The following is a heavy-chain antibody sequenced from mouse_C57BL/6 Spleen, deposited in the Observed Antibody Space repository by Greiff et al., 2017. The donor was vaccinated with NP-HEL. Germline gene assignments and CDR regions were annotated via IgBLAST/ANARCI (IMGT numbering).Heavy chain of an antibody. CDR1: GFSLSTFGMG. CDR3: ARIKPPHWDDYYAMDY. Sequence: QVTLKVSGPGILQPSQTLSLTCSFSGFSLSTFGMGVGWIRQPSGKGLEWLAHIWWDDDKYYNPALKSRLTISKDTSKNQVFLKIANVDTADTATYYCARIKPPHWDDYYAMDYWGQGTSVTVSS. CDR2: IWWDDDK. V-gene: IGHV8-8*01. J-gene: IGHJ4*01. D-gene: IGHD4-1*01.